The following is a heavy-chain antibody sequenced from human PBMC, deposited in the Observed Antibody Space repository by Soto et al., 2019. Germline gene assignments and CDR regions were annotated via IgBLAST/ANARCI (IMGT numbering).Heavy chain of an antibody. CDR2: ISGGDGST. V-gene: IGHV3-23*01. Sequence: PMRLSCTAAEGKFRDYARSWVRQAPGKGLEWVSIISGGDGSTYYAYYADSVKGRFTISRDNSKNTLYLQMNSLRAEDTAVYYCATTSLTVGLQYFDNWGQGTLVTVSP. CDR3: ATTSLTVGLQYFDN. J-gene: IGHJ4*02. CDR1: EGKFRDYA. D-gene: IGHD3-22*01.